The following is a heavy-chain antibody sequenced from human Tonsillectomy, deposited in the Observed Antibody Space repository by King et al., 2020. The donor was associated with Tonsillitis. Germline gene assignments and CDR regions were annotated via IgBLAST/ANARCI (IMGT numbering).Heavy chain of an antibody. Sequence: VQLQQSGPGLVKPSQTLSLTCALSGDSVSTYTAAWNWIRQSPSRGLEWLGRTYYRSKWYNDYEVSVKSRITINPDTSKNQFSLQLNSVTPEDTAVYYCARGYSSGWGYYFYMDVWGKGTTVTVSS. CDR3: ARGYSSGWGYYFYMDV. V-gene: IGHV6-1*01. D-gene: IGHD6-19*01. CDR2: TYYRSKWYN. CDR1: GDSVSTYTAA. J-gene: IGHJ6*03.